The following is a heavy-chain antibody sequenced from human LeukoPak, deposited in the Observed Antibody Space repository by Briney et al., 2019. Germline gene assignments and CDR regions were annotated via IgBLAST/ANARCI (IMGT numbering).Heavy chain of an antibody. D-gene: IGHD2-15*01. Sequence: ASVKVSCKASGYTFTSYGISWVRQAPGQGLEWMGWISAYNGNTNHAQKLQGRVTMTTDTSTSTAYMELRSLRSDDTAVYYCARKIGSYYYYYMDVWGKGTTVTISS. CDR1: GYTFTSYG. CDR2: ISAYNGNT. V-gene: IGHV1-18*01. CDR3: ARKIGSYYYYYMDV. J-gene: IGHJ6*03.